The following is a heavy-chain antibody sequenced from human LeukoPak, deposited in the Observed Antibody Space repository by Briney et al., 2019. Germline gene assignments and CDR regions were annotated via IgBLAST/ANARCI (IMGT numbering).Heavy chain of an antibody. Sequence: GESLKISCKGSGYSFPSNWIGWVRQMPGKGLEWMGIIYPDDSDTRYSPSFQGQVTISADKSISTAYLQWSSLKASDTAMYYCARRWSPPHWFVARGLYYFDYWGQGTLVTVSS. D-gene: IGHD2-15*01. CDR1: GYSFPSNW. CDR2: IYPDDSDT. V-gene: IGHV5-51*01. CDR3: ARRWSPPHWFVARGLYYFDY. J-gene: IGHJ4*02.